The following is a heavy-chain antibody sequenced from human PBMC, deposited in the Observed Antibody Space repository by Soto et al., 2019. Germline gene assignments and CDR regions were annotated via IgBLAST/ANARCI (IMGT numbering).Heavy chain of an antibody. J-gene: IGHJ4*02. CDR2: ISAGGAST. Sequence: PGGSLRLSCAATGFTFGFNALSWVRQAPGKGLEWVSSISAGGASTNYGDSVKGRFTISRDNSKNTLYLQMNSLRAEDTDVYYCAKDRVSEHNNGWPQGSWGQGTQVTVSS. D-gene: IGHD6-19*01. CDR3: AKDRVSEHNNGWPQGS. CDR1: GFTFGFNA. V-gene: IGHV3-23*01.